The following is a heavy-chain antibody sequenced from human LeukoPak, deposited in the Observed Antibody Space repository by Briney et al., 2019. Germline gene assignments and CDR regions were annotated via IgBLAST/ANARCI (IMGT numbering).Heavy chain of an antibody. CDR1: GGSISSGDYY. CDR3: ARGLFGCSGGSCYVWAFDI. Sequence: SETLSLTCTVSGGSISSGDYYWSWIRQPPGKGLEWIGYIYYSGSTYYNPSLKSRVTISVDTSKNQFSLKLSSVTAADTAVYYCARGLFGCSGGSCYVWAFDIWGQGTMVTVSS. V-gene: IGHV4-30-4*08. CDR2: IYYSGST. J-gene: IGHJ3*02. D-gene: IGHD2-15*01.